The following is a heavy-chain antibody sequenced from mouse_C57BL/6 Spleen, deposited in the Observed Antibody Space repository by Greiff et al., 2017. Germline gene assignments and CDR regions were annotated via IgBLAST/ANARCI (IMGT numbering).Heavy chain of an antibody. Sequence: DVQLVESEGGLVQPGSSMKLSCTASGFTFSDYYMAWVRQVPEKGLEWVANINYDGSSTYYLDSLKSRFIISRDNAKNILYLQMSSLKSEDAATYYCARGNWGYLDVWGTGTTVTVSS. D-gene: IGHD4-1*01. V-gene: IGHV5-16*01. CDR1: GFTFSDYY. CDR3: ARGNWGYLDV. J-gene: IGHJ1*03. CDR2: INYDGSST.